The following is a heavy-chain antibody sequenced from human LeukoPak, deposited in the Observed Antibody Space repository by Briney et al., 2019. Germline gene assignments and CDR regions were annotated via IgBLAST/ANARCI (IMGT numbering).Heavy chain of an antibody. J-gene: IGHJ4*02. CDR2: INSDGSST. CDR1: RFTFSNCW. CDR3: ARDGYGSGPDIDY. D-gene: IGHD3-10*01. Sequence: PGRSLRLSCAASRFTFSNCWMHWVRQAPGKGLVWVSRINSDGSSTTYADSVKGRFTISRDNAKNTLYLQMNSLRAEDTAVYYCARDGYGSGPDIDYWGQGTLVTVSS. V-gene: IGHV3-74*01.